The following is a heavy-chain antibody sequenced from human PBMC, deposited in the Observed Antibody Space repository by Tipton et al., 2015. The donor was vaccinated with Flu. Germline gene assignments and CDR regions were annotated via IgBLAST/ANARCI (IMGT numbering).Heavy chain of an antibody. Sequence: TLSLTCTVSGGSISSYYWSWIRQPPGKGLEWIGYIYYSGSTNYNPSLKSRVTISVDTSKNQFSLKLSPVTAADTAVYYCARVHRAAAGTRWGRQNWFDPWGQGTLVTVSS. V-gene: IGHV4-59*01. J-gene: IGHJ5*02. CDR3: ARVHRAAAGTRWGRQNWFDP. CDR2: IYYSGST. D-gene: IGHD6-13*01. CDR1: GGSISSYY.